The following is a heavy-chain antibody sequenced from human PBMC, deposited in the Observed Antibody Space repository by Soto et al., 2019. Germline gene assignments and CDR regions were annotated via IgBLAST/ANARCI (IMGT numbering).Heavy chain of an antibody. V-gene: IGHV2-5*01. J-gene: IGHJ5*02. CDR1: GLSLSSREVG. D-gene: IGHD6-13*01. Sequence: SAPTLGNPAQRLRLTCSFSGLSLSSREVGVGWIRQPPGKALEWLALIFWNDDERYNPSLKSRLTITKDISKNQVVLTMTNMDPVDTATYYCAHSRVFAWFAPWGQGTLVTVSS. CDR3: AHSRVFAWFAP. CDR2: IFWNDDE.